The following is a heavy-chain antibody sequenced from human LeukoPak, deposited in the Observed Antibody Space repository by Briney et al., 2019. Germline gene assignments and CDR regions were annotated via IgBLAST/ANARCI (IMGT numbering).Heavy chain of an antibody. CDR1: GYTFTRYY. CDR2: INPNSGGT. CDR3: ARAEYYYDSSGYEN. D-gene: IGHD3-22*01. Sequence: GASVKVSCKASGYTFTRYYMHWVRQAPGQGLEWMGRINPNSGGTNYAQKFQGRVTMTRDTSISTAYMELSRLRSDDTAVYYCARAEYYYDSSGYENWGQGTLVTVSS. V-gene: IGHV1-2*06. J-gene: IGHJ4*02.